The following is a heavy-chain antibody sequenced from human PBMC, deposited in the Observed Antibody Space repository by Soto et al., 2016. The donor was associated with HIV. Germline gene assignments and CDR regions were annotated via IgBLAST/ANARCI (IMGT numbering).Heavy chain of an antibody. CDR3: ARERVSRGNYYYYMDV. Sequence: QVQLVQSGAEVKKPGASVKVSCKASADTFTGYYMHWVRQAPGQGLEWMGWINPNSGGTNYAQKFQGRVTMTRDTSISTAYMELSRLRSDDTAVYYCARERVSRGNYYYYMDVWGKGTTVTVSS. CDR1: ADTFTGYY. J-gene: IGHJ6*03. D-gene: IGHD6-13*01. V-gene: IGHV1-2*02. CDR2: INPNSGGT.